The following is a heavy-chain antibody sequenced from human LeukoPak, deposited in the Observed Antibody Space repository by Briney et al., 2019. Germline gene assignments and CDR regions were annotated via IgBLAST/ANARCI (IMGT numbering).Heavy chain of an antibody. Sequence: SVKVSCKASGGTFSSYAISWVRQAPGQGLEWMGGIIPIFGTANYAQKFQGRVTITADESTSTAYMELSSLRSEDTAVYYCARVPLHSRRPDWYFDLWGRGTLVTVSS. J-gene: IGHJ2*01. D-gene: IGHD2-21*01. CDR1: GGTFSSYA. CDR2: IIPIFGTA. V-gene: IGHV1-69*13. CDR3: ARVPLHSRRPDWYFDL.